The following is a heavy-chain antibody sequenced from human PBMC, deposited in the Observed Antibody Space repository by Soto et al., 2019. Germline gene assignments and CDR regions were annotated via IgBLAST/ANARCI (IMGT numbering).Heavy chain of an antibody. Sequence: SETLSLTCDVSGGSISSINLWSCVRQPPGKGLKWIGEIYHSGSTTYNPSLKSRVTISVDKSKNQFSLKLKSVTAADTAIYYCARGGGPDIAYGMDVWGQGATVTVS. D-gene: IGHD5-12*01. CDR3: ARGGGPDIAYGMDV. CDR1: GGSISSINL. J-gene: IGHJ6*02. CDR2: IYHSGST. V-gene: IGHV4-4*02.